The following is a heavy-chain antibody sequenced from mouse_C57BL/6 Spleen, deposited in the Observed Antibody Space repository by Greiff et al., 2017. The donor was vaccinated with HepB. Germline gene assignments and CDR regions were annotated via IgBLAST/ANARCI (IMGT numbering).Heavy chain of an antibody. CDR1: GFNIKDDY. D-gene: IGHD1-1*01. CDR3: ACYYYGSSIGFAY. V-gene: IGHV14-4*01. Sequence: EVKLVESGAELVRPGASVKLSCTASGFNIKDDYMHWVQQRPEQRLEWIGWIDPENGDTEYASKFQGKATITADTATNTAYLQLSSLTSEDTAVYYCACYYYGSSIGFAYWGQGTLVTVSA. CDR2: IDPENGDT. J-gene: IGHJ3*01.